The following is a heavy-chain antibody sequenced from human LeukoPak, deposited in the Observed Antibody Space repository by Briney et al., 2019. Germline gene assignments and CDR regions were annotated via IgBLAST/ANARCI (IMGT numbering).Heavy chain of an antibody. CDR3: ARDLSDYSYGGHVG. CDR2: ISSSSSYI. V-gene: IGHV3-21*01. D-gene: IGHD3-10*01. J-gene: IGHJ4*02. CDR1: GFTFNSYS. Sequence: PGGSLRLSCAASGFTFNSYSMNWVRQAPGKGLEWVSSISSSSSYIYYADSVKGRFTISRDNAKNSLCLQMNSLRAEDTAVYYCARDLSDYSYGGHVGWGQGTLVTVSS.